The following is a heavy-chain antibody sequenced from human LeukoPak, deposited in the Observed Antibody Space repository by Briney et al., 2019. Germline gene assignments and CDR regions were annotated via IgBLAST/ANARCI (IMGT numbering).Heavy chain of an antibody. V-gene: IGHV7-4-1*02. Sequence: ASVKVSCKASGYTFTSYAMNWVRQAPGQGLEWMGWINTNTGNPTYAQGFTGRFVFSLDTSVSTAYLQINTLKAEDTAVYYCARPELRWSAYYYMDVWGNGTTVTVSS. D-gene: IGHD4-23*01. CDR2: INTNTGNP. CDR1: GYTFTSYA. J-gene: IGHJ6*03. CDR3: ARPELRWSAYYYMDV.